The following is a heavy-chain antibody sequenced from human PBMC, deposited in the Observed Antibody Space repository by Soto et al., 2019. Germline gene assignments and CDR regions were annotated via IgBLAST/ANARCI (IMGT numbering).Heavy chain of an antibody. CDR1: VYTLTSYG. D-gene: IGHD2-15*01. CDR2: ISAYNGNT. V-gene: IGHV1-18*01. CDR3: AREHCSGGSCYAGTYMDV. J-gene: IGHJ6*03. Sequence: GASVKVSCKASVYTLTSYGISRVRLAHGQGLEWMGWISAYNGNTNYAQKLQGRVTMTTDTSTSTAYMELGSLRSDDTAVYYCAREHCSGGSCYAGTYMDVWGKGTTVTVSS.